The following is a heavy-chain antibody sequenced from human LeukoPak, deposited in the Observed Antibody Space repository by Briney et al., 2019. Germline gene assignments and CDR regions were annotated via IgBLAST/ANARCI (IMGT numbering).Heavy chain of an antibody. J-gene: IGHJ4*02. CDR3: AKDEAYYYDSSGYFPAPDY. D-gene: IGHD3-22*01. CDR1: GFTFSSYG. V-gene: IGHV3-30*18. CDR2: ISYDGSNK. Sequence: GGSLRLSCAASGFTFSSYGMHWVRQAPGKGLEWVAVISYDGSNKYYADSVKGRFTISRDNSKNTLYLQMNSLRAEDTAVYYCAKDEAYYYDSSGYFPAPDYWGQGTLVTVSS.